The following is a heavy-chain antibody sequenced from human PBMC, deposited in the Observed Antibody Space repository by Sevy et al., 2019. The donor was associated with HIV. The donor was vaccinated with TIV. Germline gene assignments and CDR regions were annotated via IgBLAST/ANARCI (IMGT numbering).Heavy chain of an antibody. CDR1: GGSFSGYY. J-gene: IGHJ6*02. D-gene: IGHD3-3*01. CDR2: INHSGST. V-gene: IGHV4-34*01. CDR3: ARGATIFGVVIRGGYYYYGMDV. Sequence: SDTLSLTCAVYGGSFSGYYWSWIRQPPGKGLEWIGEINHSGSTNYNPSLKSRVTISVDTSKNQFSLKLSSVTAADTAVYYCARGATIFGVVIRGGYYYYGMDVWGQGTTVTVSS.